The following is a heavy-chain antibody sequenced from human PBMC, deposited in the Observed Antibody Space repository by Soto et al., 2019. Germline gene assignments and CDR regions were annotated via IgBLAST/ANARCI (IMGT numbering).Heavy chain of an antibody. CDR2: VYYTGST. J-gene: IGHJ4*02. CDR3: ARSVAVPGAHIDY. Sequence: SSETLSLTCSVSGGSISGSYWSWIRHSPGKGLEWLGYVYYTGSTNYSPSLRSRVSISVDTSKNEFSLRLSSVTAADTAVYFCARSVAVPGAHIDYWGQGTRVTVSS. V-gene: IGHV4-59*01. CDR1: GGSISGSY. D-gene: IGHD6-19*01.